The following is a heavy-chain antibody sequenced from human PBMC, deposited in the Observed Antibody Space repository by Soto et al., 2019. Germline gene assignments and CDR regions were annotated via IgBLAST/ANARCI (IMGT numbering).Heavy chain of an antibody. CDR2: IYYSGST. Sequence: PSETLSLTCTVSGGSISSYYWSWIRQPPGKGLEWIGYIYYSGSTNYNPSLKSRVTISVDTSKNQFSLKLSSVTAADTAVYYCASVLYSYGSHYFDYWGQGTLVTVSS. V-gene: IGHV4-59*01. J-gene: IGHJ4*02. CDR3: ASVLYSYGSHYFDY. CDR1: GGSISSYY. D-gene: IGHD5-18*01.